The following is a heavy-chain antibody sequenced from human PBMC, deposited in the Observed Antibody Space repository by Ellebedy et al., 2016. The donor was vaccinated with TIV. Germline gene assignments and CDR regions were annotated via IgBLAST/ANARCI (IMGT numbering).Heavy chain of an antibody. CDR2: IIPILGIA. J-gene: IGHJ4*02. CDR1: GGTFSSYA. CDR3: AFMVRGVIIY. V-gene: IGHV1-69*04. D-gene: IGHD3-10*01. Sequence: AASVKVSCKASGGTFSSYAISWVRQAPGQGLEWMGRIIPILGIANYAQKFQGRVTITADKSTSTAYMELSSLRSEDTAVYYRAFMVRGVIIYWGQGTLVTVSS.